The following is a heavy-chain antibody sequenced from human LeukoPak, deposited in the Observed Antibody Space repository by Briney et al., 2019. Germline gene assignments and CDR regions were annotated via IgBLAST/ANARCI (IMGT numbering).Heavy chain of an antibody. Sequence: GRSLRLSCAASGFTFSSYGMHWVRQAPGKGLEWVAVISYDGSNKYYADSVKGRFTISRDNSKNTLYLQMNSLRAEDTAVYYCAKERLPTIWGQGTMATVSS. CDR3: AKERLPTI. J-gene: IGHJ3*02. D-gene: IGHD3-16*01. CDR1: GFTFSSYG. CDR2: ISYDGSNK. V-gene: IGHV3-30*18.